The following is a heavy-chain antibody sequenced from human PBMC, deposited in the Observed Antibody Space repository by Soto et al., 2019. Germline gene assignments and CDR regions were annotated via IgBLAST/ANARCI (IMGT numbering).Heavy chain of an antibody. Sequence: GGSLRLSCAASGFTFSSYAMHWVRQAPGKGLEWVAVISYDGSNKYYADSVKGRFTISRDNSKNTLYLQMNSLRAEDTAVYYCARDLEDTAMVIDYWGQGTLVTVSS. CDR3: ARDLEDTAMVIDY. D-gene: IGHD5-18*01. V-gene: IGHV3-30-3*01. CDR1: GFTFSSYA. CDR2: ISYDGSNK. J-gene: IGHJ4*02.